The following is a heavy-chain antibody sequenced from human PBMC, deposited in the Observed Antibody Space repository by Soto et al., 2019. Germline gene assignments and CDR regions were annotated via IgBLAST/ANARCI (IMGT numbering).Heavy chain of an antibody. Sequence: SDPRSLTCAVCGYSISSGYYWGWIRQPPGKGLEWIGSIYHSVSTYNNPSLKSRVTISVDTSKNQFSLKLSSVTAADTAVYFSASVGGYGRDAWGQGSTGTVSS. D-gene: IGHD1-26*01. CDR3: ASVGGYGRDA. V-gene: IGHV4-38-2*01. CDR2: IYHSVST. J-gene: IGHJ6*02. CDR1: GYSISSGYY.